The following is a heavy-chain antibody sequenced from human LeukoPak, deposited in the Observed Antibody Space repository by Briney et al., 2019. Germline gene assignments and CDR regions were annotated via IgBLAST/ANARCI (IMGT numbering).Heavy chain of an antibody. Sequence: GGSLRLSCAASGFTFSSYAMSWVRQAPGKGLEWVSAISGSGGSTYYADSVKGRFTIPRDNSRNTLYLQMNSLRAEDTAVYYCAKVRGSWGDDPWGQGTLVTVSS. CDR2: ISGSGGST. J-gene: IGHJ5*02. CDR1: GFTFSSYA. V-gene: IGHV3-23*01. D-gene: IGHD1-26*01. CDR3: AKVRGSWGDDP.